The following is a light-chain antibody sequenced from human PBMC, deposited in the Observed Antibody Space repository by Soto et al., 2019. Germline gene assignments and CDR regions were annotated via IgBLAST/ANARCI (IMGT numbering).Light chain of an antibody. J-gene: IGLJ1*01. Sequence: QSVLTQPPSASGSPGQSVTISCTGTSSDIGRYNSVSWYQQHPGKAPKLLIYEVNKRPSGASDRFSGTKSGNTASLTVSGLQPEDEADYYCSSNSPNDNYVFGAGTKVTVL. CDR1: SSDIGRYNS. V-gene: IGLV2-8*01. CDR3: SSNSPNDNYV. CDR2: EVN.